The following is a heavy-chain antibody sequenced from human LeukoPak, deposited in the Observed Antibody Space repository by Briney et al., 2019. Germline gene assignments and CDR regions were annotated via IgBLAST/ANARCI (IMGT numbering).Heavy chain of an antibody. J-gene: IGHJ4*02. CDR1: GFTFSSYA. D-gene: IGHD3-10*01. CDR2: ISYDGSNK. Sequence: GGSLRLSCAASGFTFSSYAMHWVRQAPGKGLEWVAVISYDGSNKYYADSVKGRFTISRDNSKNTLYLQMNSLRAEDTAVYYCGRPLSTPLSGFDYWGQGTLVTVSS. CDR3: GRPLSTPLSGFDY. V-gene: IGHV3-30*04.